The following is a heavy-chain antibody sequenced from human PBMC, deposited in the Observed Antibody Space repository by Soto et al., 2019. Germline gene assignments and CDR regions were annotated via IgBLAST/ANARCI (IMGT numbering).Heavy chain of an antibody. D-gene: IGHD2-15*01. CDR1: GFTFSSYG. CDR2: ISYDGSNK. Sequence: QVQLVESGGGVVQPGRSLRLSCAASGFTFSSYGMHWVRQAPGKGLEWVAVISYDGSNKYYADSVKGRFTISRDNSKNTLYLQMNSLRAEDTAVYYCAKPWARTVVVAASGTFDYWGQGTLVTVSS. CDR3: AKPWARTVVVAASGTFDY. J-gene: IGHJ4*02. V-gene: IGHV3-30*18.